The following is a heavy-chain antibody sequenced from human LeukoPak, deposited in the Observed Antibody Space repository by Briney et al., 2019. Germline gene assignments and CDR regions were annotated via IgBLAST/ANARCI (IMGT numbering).Heavy chain of an antibody. V-gene: IGHV5-51*01. CDR2: IYPGDSNT. CDR3: VRLLGYSGYDYGDY. Sequence: GESLKISCKGSGYSFTSYWIGWVRQMPGKGLEWMGTIYPGDSNTRDSPSFQGQVTISADKSIGTAYLQWSSLKASDTAMYYCVRLLGYSGYDYGDYWGQGTLVTVS. J-gene: IGHJ4*02. D-gene: IGHD5-12*01. CDR1: GYSFTSYW.